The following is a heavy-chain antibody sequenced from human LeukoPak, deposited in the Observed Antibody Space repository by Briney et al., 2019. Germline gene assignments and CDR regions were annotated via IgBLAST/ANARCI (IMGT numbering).Heavy chain of an antibody. J-gene: IGHJ4*02. V-gene: IGHV4-38-2*02. CDR1: GYSISSTYY. CDR2: ISHSGST. Sequence: SETLSPTCTVSGYSISSTYYGAWIRQPPGKGLEWIATISHSGSTYYTPSLESRLTISLDTSRNHFSLRLSSVTAADTAVYYCARVNAPVATFDYWGLGTLVAVSS. D-gene: IGHD1-1*01. CDR3: ARVNAPVATFDY.